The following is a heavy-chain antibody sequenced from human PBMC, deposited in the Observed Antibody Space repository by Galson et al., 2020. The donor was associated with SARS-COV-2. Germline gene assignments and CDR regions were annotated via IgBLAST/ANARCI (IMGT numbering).Heavy chain of an antibody. J-gene: IGHJ5*02. CDR3: ARQSIAIELWLEGGGWFDP. D-gene: IGHD3-9*01. CDR1: GGSVTSRSYF. CDR2: SHYSGKI. Sequence: SETLSLTCIVSGGSVTSRSYFWAWIRQPPGKGLEWIGSSHYSGKIYYTPSLKSRVTISVDTSKNQFSLRLNSVTAADTAVYYCARQSIAIELWLEGGGWFDPWGQGALVTVSS. V-gene: IGHV4-39*01.